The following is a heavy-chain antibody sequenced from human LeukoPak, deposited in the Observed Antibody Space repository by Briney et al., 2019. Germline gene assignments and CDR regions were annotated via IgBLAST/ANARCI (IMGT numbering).Heavy chain of an antibody. Sequence: GGSLRLSCAASGFTFNNHWMSWVRQAPGKGLEWVANIRHDGSDKKYVDSVKGRFTISRDNAENLLFLQMSSLRAEDTAIYYCAKDTSTRWYSSTPLPGDYWGQGTLVTVSS. J-gene: IGHJ4*02. CDR1: GFTFNNHW. D-gene: IGHD6-13*01. CDR3: AKDTSTRWYSSTPLPGDY. CDR2: IRHDGSDK. V-gene: IGHV3-7*03.